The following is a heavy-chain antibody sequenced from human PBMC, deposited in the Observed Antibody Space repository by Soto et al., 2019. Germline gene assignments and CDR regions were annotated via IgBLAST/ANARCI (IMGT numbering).Heavy chain of an antibody. V-gene: IGHV1-3*01. CDR2: INAGNGNT. D-gene: IGHD2-15*01. CDR1: RYTLTSYA. CDR3: ARDLGGWPDY. Sequence: ASAKVSCKDSRYTLTSYAMHWVRQAHGQRLEWMGWINAGNGNTKYSQKFQGRVTITRDTSASTAYMELSSLRSEDTAVYYCARDLGGWPDYWGQGTLVTVSS. J-gene: IGHJ4*02.